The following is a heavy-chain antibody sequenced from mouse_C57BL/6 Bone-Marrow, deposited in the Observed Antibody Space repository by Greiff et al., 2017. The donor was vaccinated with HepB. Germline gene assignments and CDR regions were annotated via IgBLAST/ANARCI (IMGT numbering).Heavy chain of an antibody. V-gene: IGHV6-3*01. J-gene: IGHJ4*01. CDR1: GFTFSNYW. CDR3: TEEVHYGSSYDYAMDY. CDR2: IRLKSDNYAT. Sequence: EVKVEESGGGLVQPGGSMKLSCVASGFTFSNYWMNWVRQSPEKGLEWVAQIRLKSDNYATHYAESVKGMFTISRDDSKSSVYLQMNNLRAEDTGIYYCTEEVHYGSSYDYAMDYWGQGTSVTVSS. D-gene: IGHD1-1*01.